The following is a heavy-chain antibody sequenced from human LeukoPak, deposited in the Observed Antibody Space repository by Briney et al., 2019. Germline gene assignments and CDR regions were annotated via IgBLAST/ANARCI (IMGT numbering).Heavy chain of an antibody. CDR2: ISTYNGNT. D-gene: IGHD3-9*01. CDR1: GYTFTNYG. J-gene: IGHJ4*02. CDR3: ARALDILTGPDY. Sequence: ASVKVSCKASGYTFTNYGISWVRQAPGQGLEWMGWISTYNGNTNYAQKVQGRVTMTTDTSTSTAYMELRSLRSDDTAMYYCARALDILTGPDYWGQGTLVTVSS. V-gene: IGHV1-18*01.